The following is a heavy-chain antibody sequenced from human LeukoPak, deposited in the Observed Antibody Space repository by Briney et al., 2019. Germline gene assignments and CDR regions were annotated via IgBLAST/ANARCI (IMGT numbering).Heavy chain of an antibody. CDR1: GYSISSGYY. J-gene: IGHJ4*02. V-gene: IGHV4-38-2*02. CDR3: ARYCSSTNCYRIFDY. D-gene: IGHD2-2*02. CDR2: IYHSGTT. Sequence: SETLSLTCTVSGYSISSGYYWDWIRQPPGKGLEWIGSIYHSGTTYYNPSLKSRVTVSVDTSKNQFSLKLSSVTAADTAVYYCARYCSSTNCYRIFDYWGQGTLVTVSS.